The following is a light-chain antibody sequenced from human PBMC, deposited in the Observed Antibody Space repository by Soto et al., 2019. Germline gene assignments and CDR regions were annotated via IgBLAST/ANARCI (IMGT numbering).Light chain of an antibody. CDR2: DAS. V-gene: IGKV1-5*01. J-gene: IGKJ4*01. CDR1: QSISSW. CDR3: QQPNAYPLT. Sequence: DIEMSQSPSTLSASVGDRATMNCRASQSISSWLAWYQQKPGKAPKLLTYDASSLQSGVPSRFSGSGSGKEVTLTISSLQPEDFPTYYCQQPNAYPLTFGGGTKVDI.